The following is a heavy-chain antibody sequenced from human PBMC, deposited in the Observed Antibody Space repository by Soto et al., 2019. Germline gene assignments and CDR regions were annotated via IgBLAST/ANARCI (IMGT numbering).Heavy chain of an antibody. CDR1: GGSFSGYY. J-gene: IGHJ6*03. CDR2: INHSGST. CDR3: ARAFTEYYYYMDV. V-gene: IGHV4-34*01. Sequence: SETLSLTCAVYGGSFSGYYWSWIRQPPGKGLEWIGEINHSGSTNYNPSLKSRVTISVDTSKNQFSLKLSSVTAADTAVYYCARAFTEYYYYMDVWGKGTTVTVSS.